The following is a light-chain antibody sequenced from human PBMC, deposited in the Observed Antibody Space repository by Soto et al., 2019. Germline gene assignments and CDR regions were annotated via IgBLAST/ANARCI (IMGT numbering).Light chain of an antibody. CDR3: QQSYTTPLT. Sequence: DIQMTQSPSSLSASVGDRVTITCRASQYISDFLNWYQQKPGKAPVILIYAASTLQSGVPSRFNGGGSETKFTLIISSLQPEDFATYYCQQSYTTPLTFGGGTKVDIK. CDR1: QYISDF. CDR2: AAS. J-gene: IGKJ4*01. V-gene: IGKV1-39*01.